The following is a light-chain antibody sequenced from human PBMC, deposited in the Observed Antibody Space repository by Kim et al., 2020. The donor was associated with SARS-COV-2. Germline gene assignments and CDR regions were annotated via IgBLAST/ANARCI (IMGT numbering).Light chain of an antibody. V-gene: IGKV3-20*01. J-gene: IGKJ4*01. Sequence: EIVLTQSPGTLSLSPGERATLPCRASQTISSNYLAWYQQKPGQTPRVLIYGASSRATGIPDRFSGGGSGTDFTLTISRLEPEDFAVYYCQQYGDSLTFGGGTKLEI. CDR3: QQYGDSLT. CDR1: QTISSNY. CDR2: GAS.